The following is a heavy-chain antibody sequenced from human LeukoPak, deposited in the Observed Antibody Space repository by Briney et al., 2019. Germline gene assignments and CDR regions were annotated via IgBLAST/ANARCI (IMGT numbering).Heavy chain of an antibody. CDR1: GYSFTSYW. CDR2: IYPGDSDT. J-gene: IGHJ6*03. Sequence: GESLKISCKGSGYSFTSYWIGWVRQMPGKGLEWMGIIYPGDSDTRYSPSFQGQVTISADKSISTAYLQWSSPKASDTAMYYCARHRRYYGSGSYSRRMNYYYYYYMDVWGKGTTVTVSS. V-gene: IGHV5-51*01. CDR3: ARHRRYYGSGSYSRRMNYYYYYYMDV. D-gene: IGHD3-10*01.